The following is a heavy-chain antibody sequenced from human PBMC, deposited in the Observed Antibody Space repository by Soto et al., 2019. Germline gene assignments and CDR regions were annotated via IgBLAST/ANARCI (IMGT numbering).Heavy chain of an antibody. CDR1: GNTFTSYH. Sequence: RASVKVSCKASGNTFTSYHTHWLRQAPGQGLEWLGKINPSDGSTDFAQKFQGRVTMTRDTSTSTLYLQLSSLTSEDTAVYYCARAFYSGSYPHYFYYFGMDVWGQGTTVTVSS. D-gene: IGHD1-26*01. CDR3: ARAFYSGSYPHYFYYFGMDV. V-gene: IGHV1-46*01. J-gene: IGHJ6*02. CDR2: INPSDGST.